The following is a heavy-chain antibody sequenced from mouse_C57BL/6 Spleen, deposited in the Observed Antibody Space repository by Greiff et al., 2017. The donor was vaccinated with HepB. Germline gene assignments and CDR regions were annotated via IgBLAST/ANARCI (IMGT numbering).Heavy chain of an antibody. D-gene: IGHD2-14*01. Sequence: VQLQQSGAELVRPGASVKLSCKASGYTFTDYYINWVKQRPGQGLEWIARIYPGSGNTYYNEKFKGKATLTAEKSSSTAYMQLSSLTSEDSAVYFCARDGRWYHRNCDVWGTGTTVTVSS. CDR3: ARDGRWYHRNCDV. J-gene: IGHJ1*03. CDR1: GYTFTDYY. V-gene: IGHV1-76*01. CDR2: IYPGSGNT.